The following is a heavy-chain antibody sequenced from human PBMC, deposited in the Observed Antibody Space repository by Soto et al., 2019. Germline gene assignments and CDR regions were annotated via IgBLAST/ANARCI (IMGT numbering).Heavy chain of an antibody. CDR1: GGSFSGYY. J-gene: IGHJ6*02. CDR2: INHSGST. D-gene: IGHD3-10*01. CDR3: ARGGTVLLWFGELSPYYYYGMDV. V-gene: IGHV4-34*01. Sequence: PSETLSVTCAVYGGSFSGYYWSWIRQPPGKGLEWIGEINHSGSTNYNPSLKSRVTISVDTSKNQFSLKLSSVTAADTAVYYCARGGTVLLWFGELSPYYYYGMDVWGQGTTVT.